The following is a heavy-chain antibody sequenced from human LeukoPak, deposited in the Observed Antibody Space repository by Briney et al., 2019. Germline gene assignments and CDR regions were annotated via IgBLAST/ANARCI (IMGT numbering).Heavy chain of an antibody. D-gene: IGHD2-15*01. J-gene: IGHJ4*02. CDR1: GYTFTGYY. CDR2: INPNSGGT. V-gene: IGHV1-2*02. Sequence: ASVKVSCKASGYTFTGYYMHWVRQAPGQGLEWMGWINPNSGGTNYAQKFQGRVTMTRDTFISTAYMELSRLRSDDTAVYYCATHIVVVVAATTLDYWGQGTLVTVSS. CDR3: ATHIVVVVAATTLDY.